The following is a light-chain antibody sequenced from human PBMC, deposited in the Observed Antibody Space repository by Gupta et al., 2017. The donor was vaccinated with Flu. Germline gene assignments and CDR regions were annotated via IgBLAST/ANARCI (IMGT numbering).Light chain of an antibody. CDR3: QQDSRFST. CDR2: MAS. V-gene: IGKV1-5*03. Sequence: DIQMTQSPSTLSASVGDTVTITCRASQSISTWLAWYQQIPGRAPKLLIYMASALETGVPSRFSGSGAGXEFTLTXSSLQPDDFATYYCQQDSRFSTFGXGTKVEIK. J-gene: IGKJ4*01. CDR1: QSISTW.